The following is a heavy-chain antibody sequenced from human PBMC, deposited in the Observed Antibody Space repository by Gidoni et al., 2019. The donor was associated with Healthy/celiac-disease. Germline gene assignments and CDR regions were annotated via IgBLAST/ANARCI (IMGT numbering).Heavy chain of an antibody. CDR1: GGSISSYY. J-gene: IGHJ4*02. CDR2: IYYSGST. CDR3: ARESGLAAAGELDY. V-gene: IGHV4-59*01. Sequence: QVQLQESCPRLVKPSAPLSLTCTVSGGSISSYYWSWIRQPPGKGLEWSGYIYYSGSTKYNPSLKSRVTISVDTSKNQLSLKLRSVTAADTAVYYCARESGLAAAGELDYWGQGTLVTVSS. D-gene: IGHD6-13*01.